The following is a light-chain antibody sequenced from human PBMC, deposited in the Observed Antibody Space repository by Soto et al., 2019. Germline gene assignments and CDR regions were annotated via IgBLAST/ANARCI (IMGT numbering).Light chain of an antibody. J-gene: IGKJ1*01. V-gene: IGKV1-5*03. CDR3: QQYNESSWT. CDR1: QSISAW. Sequence: VRMSQAPATRSESGGDSISITCRASQSISAWLAWYQQKPGKAPRLLIYKASTLEIGVPSRFSGSGSGTEFTLTISSLQPDDVATYYCQQYNESSWTFGQGTKVDIK. CDR2: KAS.